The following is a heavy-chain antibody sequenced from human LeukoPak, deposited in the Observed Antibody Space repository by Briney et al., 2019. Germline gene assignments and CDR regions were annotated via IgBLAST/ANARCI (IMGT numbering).Heavy chain of an antibody. CDR2: IYPGDSDT. Sequence: GESLKISCKGSGYSFTSYWIGWVRQMPGKGLEWMGIIYPGDSDTRYSASFQGQVTISADKPISTAYLQWSSLKASVTAMYYCARQRVVADRSDYWGQGTLVTVSS. D-gene: IGHD2-15*01. CDR3: ARQRVVADRSDY. J-gene: IGHJ4*02. V-gene: IGHV5-51*01. CDR1: GYSFTSYW.